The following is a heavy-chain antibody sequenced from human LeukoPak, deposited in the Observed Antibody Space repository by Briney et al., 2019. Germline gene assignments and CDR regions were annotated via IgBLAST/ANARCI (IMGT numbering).Heavy chain of an antibody. V-gene: IGHV3-33*03. Sequence: GGSLRLSCAASGFTFSSYGMHWVRQAPGEGLEWVAVIWYDGSNKYYADSVKGRFTISRDNAKNSLYLQMNSLRAEDTAVYYCAGNSILTGYYLFDYWGQGTLVTVSS. CDR2: IWYDGSNK. CDR3: AGNSILTGYYLFDY. J-gene: IGHJ4*02. CDR1: GFTFSSYG. D-gene: IGHD3-9*01.